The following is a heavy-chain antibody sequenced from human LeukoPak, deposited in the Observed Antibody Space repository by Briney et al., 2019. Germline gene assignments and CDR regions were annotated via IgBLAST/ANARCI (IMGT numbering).Heavy chain of an antibody. Sequence: GASVTVSCKASGGTFSSYAISWVRQAPGQGLEWMGWISAYNGNTNYAQKLQGRVTMTTDTSTSTAYMELRSLRSDDTAVYYCARSELFGDGDYWGQGTLVTVSS. J-gene: IGHJ4*02. CDR3: ARSELFGDGDY. D-gene: IGHD3-10*02. CDR1: GGTFSSYA. CDR2: ISAYNGNT. V-gene: IGHV1-18*01.